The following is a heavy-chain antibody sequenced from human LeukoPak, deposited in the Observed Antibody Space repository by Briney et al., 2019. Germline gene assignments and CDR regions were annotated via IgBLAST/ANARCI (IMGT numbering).Heavy chain of an antibody. CDR2: IKQDGSEK. D-gene: IGHD6-19*01. V-gene: IGHV3-7*05. Sequence: PGGSLRLSCAASGFTFSSYWMSWVRQAPGKGLEWVANIKQDGSEKYYVDPVKGRFTISRDNAKNSLYLQMNSLRDGDMAVYYCARVGVAVATDAFDIWGQGTMVTVSS. CDR3: ARVGVAVATDAFDI. CDR1: GFTFSSYW. J-gene: IGHJ3*02.